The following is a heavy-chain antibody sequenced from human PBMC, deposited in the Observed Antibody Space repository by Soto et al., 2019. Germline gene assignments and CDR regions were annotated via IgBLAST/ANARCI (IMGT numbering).Heavy chain of an antibody. CDR1: GFTFSSYW. CDR3: ASVGYSYGTYYYYGMDV. V-gene: IGHV3-7*03. CDR2: IKQDGSEK. D-gene: IGHD5-18*01. J-gene: IGHJ6*02. Sequence: VGSLRLSCAASGFTFSSYWMSWVRQAPGKGLEWVANIKQDGSEKYYVDSVKGRFTISRDNAKNSLYLQMNSLRAADTAVYYCASVGYSYGTYYYYGMDVWGQGTTVTVSS.